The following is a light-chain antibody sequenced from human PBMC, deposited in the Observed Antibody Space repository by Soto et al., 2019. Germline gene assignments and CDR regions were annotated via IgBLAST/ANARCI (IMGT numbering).Light chain of an antibody. Sequence: DIQMTQSPSTLSASVGVRVTITCRASQSISSWLAWYQQRPGKAPNLLIYKASTLQSGVPSRFSGSGSGTEFTFTISSLQPDDFATYFCQHYDSSPWTFGQGTKVEIK. V-gene: IGKV1-5*03. CDR2: KAS. CDR1: QSISSW. CDR3: QHYDSSPWT. J-gene: IGKJ1*01.